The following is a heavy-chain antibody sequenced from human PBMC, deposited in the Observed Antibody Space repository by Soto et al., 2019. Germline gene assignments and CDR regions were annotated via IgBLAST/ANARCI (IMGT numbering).Heavy chain of an antibody. V-gene: IGHV3-48*03. CDR2: ISSSGSTI. J-gene: IGHJ3*02. Sequence: SLRLSCSASVFTFSSYEMNWFRQAPGKGLEWVSYISSSGSTIYYADSVKGRFTISRDNAKNSLYLQMNSLRAEDTAVYYCAREMDCSSTSCYSDAFDIWGQGTMVTVSS. D-gene: IGHD2-2*01. CDR3: AREMDCSSTSCYSDAFDI. CDR1: VFTFSSYE.